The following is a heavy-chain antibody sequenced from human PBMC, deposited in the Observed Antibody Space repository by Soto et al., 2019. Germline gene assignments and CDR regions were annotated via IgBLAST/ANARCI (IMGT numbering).Heavy chain of an antibody. D-gene: IGHD3-22*01. CDR2: IIPIFGTA. Sequence: SVKVSCKASGGTFSSYAISWVRQAPGQGLEWMGGIIPIFGTANYAQKFQGRVTSTADESTSTAYMELSSLRSEDTAVYYCARGYYYDSSGYFDAFDIWGQGPLVTVSS. J-gene: IGHJ3*02. CDR3: ARGYYYDSSGYFDAFDI. V-gene: IGHV1-69*13. CDR1: GGTFSSYA.